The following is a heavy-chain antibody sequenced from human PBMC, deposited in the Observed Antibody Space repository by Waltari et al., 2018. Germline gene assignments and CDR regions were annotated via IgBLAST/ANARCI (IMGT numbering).Heavy chain of an antibody. CDR3: ARVGAAALGYYYGMDV. D-gene: IGHD6-13*01. V-gene: IGHV4-59*01. J-gene: IGHJ6*02. CDR1: GDSISGYY. Sequence: QVQLHESGPGLVKPSETLSLTCTVSGDSISGYYWSWIRRPPGKGLEWIGYIYYSGSTKANPARKRRVSIAVDTSKNQFSLRVSSVTAADTAVYYCARVGAAALGYYYGMDVWGQGTTVTISS. CDR2: IYYSGST.